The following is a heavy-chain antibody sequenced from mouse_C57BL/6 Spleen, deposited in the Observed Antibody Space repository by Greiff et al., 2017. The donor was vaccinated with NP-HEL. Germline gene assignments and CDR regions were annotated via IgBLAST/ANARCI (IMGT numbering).Heavy chain of an antibody. CDR3: ARNAYYSNYVYDY. J-gene: IGHJ2*01. V-gene: IGHV1-22*01. CDR1: GYTFTDYN. Sequence: EVQLQQSGPELVKPGASVKMSCKASGYTFTDYNMHWVKQSHGKSLEWIGYINPNNGGTSYNQKFKGKATLTVNKSSSTAYMELRSLTSEDSAVYYCARNAYYSNYVYDYWGQGTTLTVSS. CDR2: INPNNGGT. D-gene: IGHD2-5*01.